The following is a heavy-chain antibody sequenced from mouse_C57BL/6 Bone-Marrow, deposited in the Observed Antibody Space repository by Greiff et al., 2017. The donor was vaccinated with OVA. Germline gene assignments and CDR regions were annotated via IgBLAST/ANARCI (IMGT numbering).Heavy chain of an antibody. V-gene: IGHV1-50*01. Sequence: VQLQQPGAELVRPGSSVKLSCKASGYTFTSYWMQWVKQRPGQGLEWIGEIDPSDSYTNYNQKFKGKATLTVDTSSSAAYMQLSSLTSEDSAVYYCARLGEKRLDHGYWGQGTTLTVSS. J-gene: IGHJ2*01. CDR3: ARLGEKRLDHGY. CDR1: GYTFTSYW. D-gene: IGHD2-2*01. CDR2: IDPSDSYT.